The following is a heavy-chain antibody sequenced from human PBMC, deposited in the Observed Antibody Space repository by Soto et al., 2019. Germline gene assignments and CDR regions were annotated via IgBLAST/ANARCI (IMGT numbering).Heavy chain of an antibody. CDR3: ARHPLCSSTSCYEGNYYYYMDV. CDR2: IYPGDSDT. D-gene: IGHD2-2*01. Sequence: AESLKLSCKGSGYSFTSYWIGWVRQMPGKGLEWVGIIYPGDSDTRYSPSFQGQVTISADKSISTAYLQWSSLKASDTAMYYCARHPLCSSTSCYEGNYYYYMDVWGKGTTVTVSS. V-gene: IGHV5-51*01. J-gene: IGHJ6*03. CDR1: GYSFTSYW.